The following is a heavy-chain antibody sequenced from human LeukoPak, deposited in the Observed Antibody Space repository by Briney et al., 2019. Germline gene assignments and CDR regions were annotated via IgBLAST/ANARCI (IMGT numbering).Heavy chain of an antibody. CDR3: AKGGDGYNYYFDY. Sequence: GGSLRLSCTASGFTFSDYAMSWVRQAPGKGLEWVSGISGSGGRIRYADSVKGRFIISRDNSKNTLYLQMNSLRAEDTAVYYCAKGGDGYNYYFDYWGQETLVTVSS. D-gene: IGHD5-24*01. CDR2: ISGSGGRI. V-gene: IGHV3-23*01. CDR1: GFTFSDYA. J-gene: IGHJ4*02.